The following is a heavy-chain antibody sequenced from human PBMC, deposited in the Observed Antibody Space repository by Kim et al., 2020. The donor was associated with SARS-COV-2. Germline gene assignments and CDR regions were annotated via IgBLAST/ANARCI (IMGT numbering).Heavy chain of an antibody. CDR3: ARSSPYYYYDMDV. Sequence: TPPLKSRVTISVDTSKNQFSLKVSSVTAADTAVYYCARSSPYYYYDMDVWGQGTTVTVSS. J-gene: IGHJ6*02. V-gene: IGHV4-34*13.